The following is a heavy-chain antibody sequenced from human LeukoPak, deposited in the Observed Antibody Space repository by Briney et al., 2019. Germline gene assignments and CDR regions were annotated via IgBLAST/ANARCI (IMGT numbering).Heavy chain of an antibody. CDR2: INAGNGNT. V-gene: IGHV1-3*01. CDR1: GYTFTSYA. CDR3: ARDGLIAAAGTAWFDP. D-gene: IGHD6-13*01. J-gene: IGHJ5*02. Sequence: GASVKVSCKASGYTFTSYAMHWVRQAPGQRLEWMGWINAGNGNTKYSQKFQGRVTITRDTSASTAYMELSSLRSEDTAVYYCARDGLIAAAGTAWFDPWGQGTLATVSS.